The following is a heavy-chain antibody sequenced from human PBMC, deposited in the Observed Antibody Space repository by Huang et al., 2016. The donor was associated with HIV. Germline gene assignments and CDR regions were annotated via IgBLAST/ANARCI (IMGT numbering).Heavy chain of an antibody. Sequence: EVQLVESGGGLVQPGGSLRLSCAASGFTFSSYWMHWVRQAPGKGVVWVSRMNSEGRSSGYADSVKGRFTISRDNAKNTLYLQMNSLRAEDTAVYYCVRDPRIQSWLNYFDYWGQGTLVSVSS. CDR1: GFTFSSYW. CDR2: MNSEGRSS. J-gene: IGHJ4*02. V-gene: IGHV3-74*01. D-gene: IGHD3-22*01. CDR3: VRDPRIQSWLNYFDY.